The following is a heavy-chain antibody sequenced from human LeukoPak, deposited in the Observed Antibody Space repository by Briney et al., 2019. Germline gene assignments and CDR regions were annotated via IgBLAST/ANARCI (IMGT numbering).Heavy chain of an antibody. CDR2: ISSSSSYV. CDR3: ASTIVGY. CDR1: GFTFSSYS. V-gene: IGHV3-21*01. D-gene: IGHD3-22*01. J-gene: IGHJ4*02. Sequence: GGSLRLSCAASGFTFSSYSMNWVRQAPGKGLEWVSSISSSSSYVYYADSVKGRFTISRDNAKNSLYLRMNSLRAEDAAVYYCASTIVGYWGQGTLVTVSS.